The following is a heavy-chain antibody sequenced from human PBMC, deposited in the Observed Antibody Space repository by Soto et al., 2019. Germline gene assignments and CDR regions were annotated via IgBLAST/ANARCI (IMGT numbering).Heavy chain of an antibody. CDR1: GGTFSSYT. Sequence: QVQLVQSGAEVKKPGSSVKVSCKASGGTFSSYTISWVRQAPGQGLEWMGRIIPILGIANYAQKFQGRVTITADKSTSTAYRELSSLRSEDTAVYYCARGTSGSSWYYYYGMGVWGQGTTVTVSS. CDR3: ARGTSGSSWYYYYGMGV. CDR2: IIPILGIA. V-gene: IGHV1-69*02. J-gene: IGHJ6*02. D-gene: IGHD6-13*01.